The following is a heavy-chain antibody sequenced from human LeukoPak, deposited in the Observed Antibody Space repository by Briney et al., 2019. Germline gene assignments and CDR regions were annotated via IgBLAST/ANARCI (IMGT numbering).Heavy chain of an antibody. J-gene: IGHJ6*03. CDR1: GFTFSSYA. D-gene: IGHD3-3*01. CDR2: ISYDGSNK. CDR3: ARRHDFWSGYYSYYYMDV. V-gene: IGHV3-30*04. Sequence: PGGSLRLSCAASGFTFSSYAMHWVRQAPGKGLEWVAVISYDGSNKYYADSVKGRFTISRDNSKNTLYLQMNSLRAEDRAVYYCARRHDFWSGYYSYYYMDVWGKGTTVTVSS.